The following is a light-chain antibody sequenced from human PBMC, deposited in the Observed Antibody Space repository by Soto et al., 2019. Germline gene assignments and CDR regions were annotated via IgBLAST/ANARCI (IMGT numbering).Light chain of an antibody. Sequence: EIVLTQSPGTLSLSPGERTTLSCRASQSISSSYLAWYQQKPGQAPRLLVYSASSRATGIPDRFSGSGSGTDFTLTISRLDLEDFALNSCQQNSIPFWTLGQG. V-gene: IGKV3-20*01. CDR3: QQNSIPFWT. J-gene: IGKJ1*01. CDR2: SAS. CDR1: QSISSSY.